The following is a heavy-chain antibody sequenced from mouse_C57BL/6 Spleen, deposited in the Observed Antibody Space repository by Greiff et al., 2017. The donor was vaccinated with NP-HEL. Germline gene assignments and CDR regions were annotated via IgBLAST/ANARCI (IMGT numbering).Heavy chain of an antibody. J-gene: IGHJ2*01. CDR1: GYTFTSYW. CDR2: IDPSDSYT. Sequence: QVQLQQPGAELVMPGASVKLSCKASGYTFTSYWMHWVKQRPGQGLEWIGEIDPSDSYTNYNQKFKGKSTLTVDKSSSTAYMQLSSLTSEDSAVYYCARGWDRGYWGQGTTLTVSS. D-gene: IGHD3-3*01. V-gene: IGHV1-69*01. CDR3: ARGWDRGY.